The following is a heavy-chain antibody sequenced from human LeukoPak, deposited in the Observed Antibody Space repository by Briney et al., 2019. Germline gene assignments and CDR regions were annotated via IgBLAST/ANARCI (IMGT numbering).Heavy chain of an antibody. CDR1: GFTFNSYS. V-gene: IGHV3-21*01. D-gene: IGHD2-2*01. Sequence: GGSLRLSCAASGFTFNSYSMNWVRQAPGKGLEWVSSISSSSSYIYYADSVKGRFTISRDNAKNSLYPQMNSLRAEDTAVYYCARAPGGYCSSTSCFVFSGDYYYMDVWGKGTTVTVSS. CDR2: ISSSSSYI. CDR3: ARAPGGYCSSTSCFVFSGDYYYMDV. J-gene: IGHJ6*03.